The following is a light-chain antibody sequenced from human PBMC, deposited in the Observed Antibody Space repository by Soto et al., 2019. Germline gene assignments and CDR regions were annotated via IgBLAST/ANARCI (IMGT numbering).Light chain of an antibody. J-gene: IGKJ1*01. CDR2: DAS. Sequence: EIVLTQSPATLSLSPGERATLSCRASQSVSSYLACYQQKPGQAPRLLIYDASNRATGIPARFSGSGSGTDFTLTISSLEPEDFAVYYCQQRSNWWTFGQGTKL. CDR3: QQRSNWWT. CDR1: QSVSSY. V-gene: IGKV3-11*01.